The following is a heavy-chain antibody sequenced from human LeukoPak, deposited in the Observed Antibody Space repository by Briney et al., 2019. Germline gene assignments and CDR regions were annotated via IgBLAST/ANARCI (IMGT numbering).Heavy chain of an antibody. V-gene: IGHV3-9*01. Sequence: GGSLRLSCAASGFTFDDYAMHWVRHAPGKGLEWVSGISWNSGSIGYADSVKGRFTISRDNAKNSLYLQMNSLRAEDTALYYCAKDLYYYDSSGSDYWGQGILVTVSS. CDR1: GFTFDDYA. CDR3: AKDLYYYDSSGSDY. CDR2: ISWNSGSI. D-gene: IGHD3-22*01. J-gene: IGHJ4*02.